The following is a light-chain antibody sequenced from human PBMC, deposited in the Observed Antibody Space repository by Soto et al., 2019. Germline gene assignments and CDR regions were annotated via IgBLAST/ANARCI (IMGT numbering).Light chain of an antibody. Sequence: QSVLTQPASVSGSPGQSITISCTGTSSDVGGYNYVSWYQQHPGKAPKLMIYDVSNRPSGVSNRFSGSKSGNTASLTISGLQAEDEADYCCSSYTSSSTLGNWVFGGGTKLTVL. V-gene: IGLV2-14*01. J-gene: IGLJ3*02. CDR1: SSDVGGYNY. CDR3: SSYTSSSTLGNWV. CDR2: DVS.